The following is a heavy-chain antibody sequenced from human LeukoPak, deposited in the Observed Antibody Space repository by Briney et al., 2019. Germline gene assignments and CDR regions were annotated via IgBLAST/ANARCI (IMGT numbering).Heavy chain of an antibody. CDR2: LWYDGSKT. J-gene: IGHJ4*02. Sequence: GGSLRLSCAASGFTFSNYGMDWVRQAPGKGLEWVAVLWYDGSKTYYADSVKGRFTISRDNSKNTVYLQMNSLRAEDTALYYCARLGSGWSFDYWGQGTPVSVSS. V-gene: IGHV3-33*01. D-gene: IGHD6-19*01. CDR3: ARLGSGWSFDY. CDR1: GFTFSNYG.